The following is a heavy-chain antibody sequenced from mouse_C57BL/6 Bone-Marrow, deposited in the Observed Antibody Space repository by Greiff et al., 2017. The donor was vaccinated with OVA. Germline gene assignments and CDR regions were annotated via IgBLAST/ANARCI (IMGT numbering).Heavy chain of an antibody. V-gene: IGHV14-4*01. J-gene: IGHJ3*01. Sequence: EVQLQQSGAELVRPGASVKVSCTASGFNIKDDYMHWVKQRPEQGLEWIGWIDPENGDTEYASKFQGKATITADTSSNTAYLQLSSLTSEDTAVYYCKGPWFAYWGQGTLVTVSA. CDR2: IDPENGDT. CDR1: GFNIKDDY. CDR3: KGPWFAY.